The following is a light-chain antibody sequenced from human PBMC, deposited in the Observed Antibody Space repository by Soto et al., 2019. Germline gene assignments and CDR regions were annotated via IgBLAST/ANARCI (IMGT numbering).Light chain of an antibody. Sequence: IQLTQSPSSLSTSVGDSVTITCRASKSITNFLNWYQHNPGKAPDLLIYAAATSFSGVPSRFRGSGSGTDFTLTITSLQPEDFATYYCQQSYRAPYTFGQGTKLEIK. CDR3: QQSYRAPYT. J-gene: IGKJ2*01. CDR2: AAA. CDR1: KSITNF. V-gene: IGKV1-39*01.